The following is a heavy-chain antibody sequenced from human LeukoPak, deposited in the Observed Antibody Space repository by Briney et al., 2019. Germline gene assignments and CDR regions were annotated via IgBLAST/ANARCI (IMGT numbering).Heavy chain of an antibody. J-gene: IGHJ4*02. V-gene: IGHV3-30*02. CDR2: IRYGGSSK. CDR1: GFTFSSYG. D-gene: IGHD2-2*01. CDR3: AKGRDPSFSSTNCYPSFVY. Sequence: PGGSLRLSCAASGFTFSSYGMHWVRQAPGKGLEWVAFIRYGGSSKYYADSVKGRFTISRDNSKNTLYLQMNSLRAEGTAVYYCAKGRDPSFSSTNCYPSFVYLGQGALVTVSS.